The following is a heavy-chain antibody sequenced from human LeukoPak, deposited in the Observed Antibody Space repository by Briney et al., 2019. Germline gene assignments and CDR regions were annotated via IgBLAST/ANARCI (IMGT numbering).Heavy chain of an antibody. V-gene: IGHV1-8*01. CDR3: ARGLILDYDFWSGYYRLDYYYGMDV. CDR2: MNPNSGNT. Sequence: ASVKVSCKASGYTFTSYDINWVRQATGQGLEWMGWMNPNSGNTGYAQKFQGRVTMTRNTSISTAYMELSSLRSEDTAVYYCARGLILDYDFWSGYYRLDYYYGMDVWGQGTTVTVSS. J-gene: IGHJ6*02. D-gene: IGHD3-3*01. CDR1: GYTFTSYD.